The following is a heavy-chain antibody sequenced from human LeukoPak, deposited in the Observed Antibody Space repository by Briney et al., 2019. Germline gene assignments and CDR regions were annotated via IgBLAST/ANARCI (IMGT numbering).Heavy chain of an antibody. CDR1: KFIFSDYW. CDR2: IKQDGVEK. Sequence: GGSLRLSCTASKFIFSDYWMTWGRQAPGKGREWVANIKQDGVEKNYVDSVKGRFTVSRDNAKNSLYLQMNSLRAEDTALYYCARATGWYPAFWGQGTLVTVSS. V-gene: IGHV3-7*01. CDR3: ARATGWYPAF. D-gene: IGHD6-19*01. J-gene: IGHJ4*02.